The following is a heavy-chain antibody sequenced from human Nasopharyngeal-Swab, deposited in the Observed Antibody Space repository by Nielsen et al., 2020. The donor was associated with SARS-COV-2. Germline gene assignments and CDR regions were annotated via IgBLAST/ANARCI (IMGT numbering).Heavy chain of an antibody. CDR3: AKLPVPAATGLSDAFDI. CDR1: GFTFDDYA. Sequence: GGSLRLSCAASGFTFDDYAMHWVRQAPGKGLEWVSGISWNSGSIGYADSVKGRFTISRDNAKNSLYLQMNSLRAEDTALYYCAKLPVPAATGLSDAFDIWGQGTMVTVSS. V-gene: IGHV3-9*01. J-gene: IGHJ3*02. D-gene: IGHD2-2*01. CDR2: ISWNSGSI.